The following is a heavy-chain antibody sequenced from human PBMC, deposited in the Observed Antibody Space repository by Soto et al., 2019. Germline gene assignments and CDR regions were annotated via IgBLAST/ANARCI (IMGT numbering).Heavy chain of an antibody. J-gene: IGHJ6*02. Sequence: ASVKVSCKASGYTFTSYGISWVRQAPGQGLEWMGWISAYNGNTNYAQKLQGRVTMTTDTSTSTAYMELRSLRSDDTAVYYCARDQGRSSSWYYYGMDVWGQGTTVTVSS. V-gene: IGHV1-18*04. CDR3: ARDQGRSSSWYYYGMDV. D-gene: IGHD6-13*01. CDR1: GYTFTSYG. CDR2: ISAYNGNT.